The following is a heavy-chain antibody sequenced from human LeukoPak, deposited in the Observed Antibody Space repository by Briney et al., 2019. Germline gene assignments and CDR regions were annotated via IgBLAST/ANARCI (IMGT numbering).Heavy chain of an antibody. J-gene: IGHJ6*02. CDR2: INTNTGNP. CDR1: GYTFTSYA. D-gene: IGHD3/OR15-3a*01. V-gene: IGHV7-4-1*02. Sequence: ASVKVSCKASGYTFTSYAMNWVRQAPGQGLEWMGWINTNTGNPTYAQGFTGRFVFSLDTSVSTAYLQISSLKAEDTAVYYCAREDSRDWIGISYYYYGMDVWGQGTTVTASS. CDR3: AREDSRDWIGISYYYYGMDV.